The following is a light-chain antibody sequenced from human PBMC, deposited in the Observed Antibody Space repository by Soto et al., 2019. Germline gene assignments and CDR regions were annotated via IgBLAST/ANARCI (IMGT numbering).Light chain of an antibody. CDR1: QSLTNNY. CDR3: QQYDISPVT. Sequence: EVVLTQSPATLSLSPGERATLSCGASQSLTNNYLAWYQQKPGLAPRLLIHDASRRATGIPDRFSGSGSETDFTLTISRLEPEDFAVYYCQQYDISPVTFGGGTKVDIK. V-gene: IGKV3D-20*01. CDR2: DAS. J-gene: IGKJ4*01.